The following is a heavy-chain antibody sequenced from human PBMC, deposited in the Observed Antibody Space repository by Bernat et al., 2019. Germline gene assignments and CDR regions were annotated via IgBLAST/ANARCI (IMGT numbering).Heavy chain of an antibody. CDR3: GASETGGLFDY. CDR1: GFTFSSYE. J-gene: IGHJ4*02. Sequence: EVQLVESGGGLVQPGGSLRLSCAASGFTFSSYEMNWVRQAPGKGLEWVSYISSSGSTIYYVDSVKGRFTISRDNAKNSLYLQMNSLRAEDTAVFYWGASETGGLFDYWGQGTLVTVSS. D-gene: IGHD2-15*01. CDR2: ISSSGSTI. V-gene: IGHV3-48*03.